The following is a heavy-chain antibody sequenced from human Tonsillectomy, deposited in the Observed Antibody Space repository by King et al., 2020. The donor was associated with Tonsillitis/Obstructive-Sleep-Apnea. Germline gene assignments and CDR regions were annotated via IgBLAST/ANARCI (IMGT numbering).Heavy chain of an antibody. J-gene: IGHJ4*02. Sequence: QLVQSGAEVKKPGASMKVSCKASGYSFTGYYMHWVRQAPGQGLEWMGWIDPNSGGTKYAQNFQGRVTMTRDTSISTAYMKLSRLRSDDTAVYYCARGDLWFGERWGQGTLVTVSS. CDR2: IDPNSGGT. V-gene: IGHV1-2*02. CDR1: GYSFTGYY. CDR3: ARGDLWFGER. D-gene: IGHD3-10*01.